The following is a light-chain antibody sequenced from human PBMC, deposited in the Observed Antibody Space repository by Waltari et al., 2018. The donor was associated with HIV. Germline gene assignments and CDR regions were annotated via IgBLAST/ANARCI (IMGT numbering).Light chain of an antibody. Sequence: QPVLTQPPSASETPGQSLSISCSGGSSNIGRNYVFRYQQVANMAPKLLVPRNDQRPSGVPERFSGSRAGTSASLVISGLRAEDEALYYCASWDDGLSGHVFGSGTTVFVL. CDR3: ASWDDGLSGHV. J-gene: IGLJ1*01. CDR1: SSNIGRNY. CDR2: RND. V-gene: IGLV1-47*01.